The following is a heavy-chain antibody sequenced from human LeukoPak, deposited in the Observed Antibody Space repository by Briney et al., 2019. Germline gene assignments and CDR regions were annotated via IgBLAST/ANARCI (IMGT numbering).Heavy chain of an antibody. J-gene: IGHJ4*02. CDR3: AKYRATTVVTRYYFDY. CDR2: ISGSGGST. Sequence: GGSLRLSCAASGFTFSSYAMSWVRQAPGKGLEWVSAISGSGGSTYYADSVKGRFTISRDNSKNTLYLQMNSLRAEDTAVYYCAKYRATTVVTRYYFDYWGQGTLVTVSS. V-gene: IGHV3-23*01. CDR1: GFTFSSYA. D-gene: IGHD4-23*01.